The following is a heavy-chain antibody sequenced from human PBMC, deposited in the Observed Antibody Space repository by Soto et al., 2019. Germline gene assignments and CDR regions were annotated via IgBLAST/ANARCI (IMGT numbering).Heavy chain of an antibody. CDR3: ARGPPRRYGSSTSCSEYFQH. V-gene: IGHV1-69*02. D-gene: IGHD2-2*01. Sequence: GASVKVSCKASGGTFSSYTISWVRQAPGQGLEWMGRIIPILGIANYAQKFQGRVTITADKSTSTAYMELSSLRSEDTAVYYCARGPPRRYGSSTSCSEYFQHWGQGTLVTVSS. CDR2: IIPILGIA. CDR1: GGTFSSYT. J-gene: IGHJ1*01.